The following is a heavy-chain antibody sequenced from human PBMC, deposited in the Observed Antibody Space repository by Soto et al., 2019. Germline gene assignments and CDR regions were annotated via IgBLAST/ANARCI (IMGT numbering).Heavy chain of an antibody. Sequence: GGSLRLSCAASGFTFSSYEMNWVRQAPGKGLEWVSYISSSGGTIFYVDPVKGRFTISRDNAKNSLYLQMNSLRAEDTAVYYCATLTRITADVTEFDFRPVWGQGTTVTV. J-gene: IGHJ6*02. D-gene: IGHD6-13*01. CDR2: ISSSGGTI. V-gene: IGHV3-48*03. CDR1: GFTFSSYE. CDR3: ATLTRITADVTEFDFRPV.